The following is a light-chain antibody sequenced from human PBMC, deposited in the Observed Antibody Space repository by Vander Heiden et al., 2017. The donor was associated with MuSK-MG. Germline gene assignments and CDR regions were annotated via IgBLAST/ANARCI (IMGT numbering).Light chain of an antibody. Sequence: QPVLTQSPSASAPLGPSVKLTCTLDSGHSNDAIAWHQQQPGKGPRYLMKVKGDGSHFKGDGVPDRFSGSGSGTERDLTVSSLQDDDEADYYCQTRGTGFRLFGGGTKLTVL. V-gene: IGLV4-69*01. J-gene: IGLJ3*02. CDR2: VKGDGSH. CDR3: QTRGTGFRL. CDR1: SGHSNDA.